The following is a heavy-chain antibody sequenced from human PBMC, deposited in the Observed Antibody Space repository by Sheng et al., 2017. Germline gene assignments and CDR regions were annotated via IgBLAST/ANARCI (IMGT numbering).Heavy chain of an antibody. CDR1: GYSFSDYD. J-gene: IGHJ5*02. V-gene: IGHV1-8*03. CDR3: ARWGRGYSAYARS. CDR2: MNPNSGNT. D-gene: IGHD5-12*01. Sequence: SGAEVKKPGASVRVSCKASGYSFSDYDINWVRQAAGQGLEWMGWMNPNSGNTHYAQKFQGRVTITRDTSISTAYMEVSSLRSEDTAVYYCARWGRGYSAYARSWGQGTLVTVSS.